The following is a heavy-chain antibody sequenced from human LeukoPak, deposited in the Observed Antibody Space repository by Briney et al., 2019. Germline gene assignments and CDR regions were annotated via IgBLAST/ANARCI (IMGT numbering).Heavy chain of an antibody. V-gene: IGHV3-48*01. D-gene: IGHD2-2*01. CDR2: ISSSSSTI. Sequence: GGSLRLSCAASGFTFSSYSMNWVRQAPGKGLEWVSYISSSSSTIYYADSVKGRFTISRDNAKNSLYLQMNSLRAEDTAVYYCAKDRLSYCSSSSCPYMGGYWGQGTLVTVSS. CDR3: AKDRLSYCSSSSCPYMGGY. J-gene: IGHJ4*02. CDR1: GFTFSSYS.